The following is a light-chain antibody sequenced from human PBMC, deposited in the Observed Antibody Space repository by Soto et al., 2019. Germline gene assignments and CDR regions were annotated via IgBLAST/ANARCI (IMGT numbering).Light chain of an antibody. Sequence: DIVMTQSPLSLPVTPGEPASISCRSSQSLLNRNGQNCLDWYLQKPGQSPQLLIHMGFIRASGVPDRFSGSGSGTYFTLTISRVEAEDVRVYYCMQALESPPTFGGGTKVEIK. CDR2: MGF. CDR3: MQALESPPT. CDR1: QSLLNRNGQNC. J-gene: IGKJ4*01. V-gene: IGKV2-28*01.